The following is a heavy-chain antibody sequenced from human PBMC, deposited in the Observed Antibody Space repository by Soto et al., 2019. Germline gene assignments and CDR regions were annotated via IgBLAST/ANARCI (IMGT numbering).Heavy chain of an antibody. V-gene: IGHV3-30-3*01. D-gene: IGHD6-13*01. J-gene: IGHJ4*02. Sequence: GGSLRLSCAASGFTFSSYAMHWVRQAPGKGLEWVAVISYDGSNKYYADSVKGRFTISRDNSKNTLYLQMNSLRAEDTAVYYCARAPIAAAGIVYFDYWGQGTLVTAPQ. CDR2: ISYDGSNK. CDR1: GFTFSSYA. CDR3: ARAPIAAAGIVYFDY.